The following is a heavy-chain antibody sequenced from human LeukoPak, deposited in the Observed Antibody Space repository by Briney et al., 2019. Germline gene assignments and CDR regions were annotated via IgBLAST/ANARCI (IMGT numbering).Heavy chain of an antibody. Sequence: SETLSLTCSVSGDSISSSTYYWGWIRQPPGKGLEWIGSIYYSGSTYYNPSLKSRVTISIDTSKNQFSLKLSSVTAADTAVYYCAKEPLAAAGIVDYYYGMDVWGQGTRSPSP. CDR3: AKEPLAAAGIVDYYYGMDV. J-gene: IGHJ6*02. CDR1: GDSISSSTYY. CDR2: IYYSGST. D-gene: IGHD6-13*01. V-gene: IGHV4-39*02.